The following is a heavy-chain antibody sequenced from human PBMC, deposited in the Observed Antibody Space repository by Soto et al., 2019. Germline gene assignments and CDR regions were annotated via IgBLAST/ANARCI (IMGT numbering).Heavy chain of an antibody. CDR3: TTVGGITIFGVVHDAFDI. D-gene: IGHD3-3*01. CDR2: IKSKTDGGTT. V-gene: IGHV3-15*01. Sequence: EVQLVESGGGLVKPGGSRRLSCAASGFTFSNARMSWVRQAPGKGLEWGGRIKSKTDGGTTDYAAPVKGRFTIARDDSKNTLYLQMNSLKTEDTAVYYCTTVGGITIFGVVHDAFDIWGQSTMVTVSS. J-gene: IGHJ3*02. CDR1: GFTFSNAR.